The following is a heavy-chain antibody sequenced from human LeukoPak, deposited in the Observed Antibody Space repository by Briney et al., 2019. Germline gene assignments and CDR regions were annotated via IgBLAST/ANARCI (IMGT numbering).Heavy chain of an antibody. Sequence: GGSLRLSCAASGFTLRGYGMHWVRQGPGKGLEWVAFIRYDGSDKSYADSVKGRFTISRDNSENTLYLQINSLRVEDTAVYYCAKDTPTTGYHLDSWGQGTLVTVSS. CDR3: AKDTPTTGYHLDS. J-gene: IGHJ4*02. CDR2: IRYDGSDK. D-gene: IGHD1-1*01. CDR1: GFTLRGYG. V-gene: IGHV3-30*02.